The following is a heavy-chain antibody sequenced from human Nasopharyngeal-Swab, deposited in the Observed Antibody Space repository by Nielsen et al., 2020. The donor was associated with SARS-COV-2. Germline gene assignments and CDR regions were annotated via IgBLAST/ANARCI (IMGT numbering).Heavy chain of an antibody. Sequence: SETLSLTCAVSGGSISSSNWWSWVRQPPGKGLGWIGEIYHSGSTNYNPSLTSRVTISVDKSKNQFSLKLRYVTAADTAVFYCARHMLGGPTAFDIWGQGTVVTVSS. V-gene: IGHV4-4*02. J-gene: IGHJ3*02. CDR2: IYHSGST. D-gene: IGHD2-8*01. CDR1: GGSISSSNW. CDR3: ARHMLGGPTAFDI.